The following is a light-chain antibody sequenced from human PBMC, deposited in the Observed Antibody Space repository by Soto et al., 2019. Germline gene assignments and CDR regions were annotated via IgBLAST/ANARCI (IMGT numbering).Light chain of an antibody. J-gene: IGKJ3*01. V-gene: IGKV3-11*01. CDR1: QSVSSY. CDR2: DAS. CDR3: QQRTNWPIT. Sequence: EIVLTQSPATLSLSPGERATLSCRASQSVSSYLAWYQQKPGQAPRLLIYDASNRATGIPARFSGSGSGTDFTLPISSLEPEDFAVYSCQQRTNWPITFGPGTRVDIK.